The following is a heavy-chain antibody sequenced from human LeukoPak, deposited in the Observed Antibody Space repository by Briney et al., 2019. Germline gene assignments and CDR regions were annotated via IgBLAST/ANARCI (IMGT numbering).Heavy chain of an antibody. D-gene: IGHD2-15*01. J-gene: IGHJ4*02. Sequence: PSQTLSLTCTVSGGSISSGGSYWSWIRQHPGKGLEWIGHIYYTGSTYYNPSLKSRVTISVDTSKNQFSLKLNSVTAADTAVYYCARDSQCSGGSCYRYFDYWGQGTLVTVSS. CDR1: GGSISSGGSY. V-gene: IGHV4-31*03. CDR2: IYYTGST. CDR3: ARDSQCSGGSCYRYFDY.